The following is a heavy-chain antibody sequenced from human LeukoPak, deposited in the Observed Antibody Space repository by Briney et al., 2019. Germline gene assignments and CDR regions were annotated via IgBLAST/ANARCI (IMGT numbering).Heavy chain of an antibody. CDR2: IIPILGIA. J-gene: IGHJ6*03. V-gene: IGHV1-69*02. CDR3: ARGIAVAGTNYYYYMDV. D-gene: IGHD6-19*01. CDR1: GGTFSSYT. Sequence: SVKVSCKASGGTFSSYTISWVRQAPGQGLEWMGRIIPILGIANYAQKFQGRVTITADKSTSTAYMELSSLRSEDTAVYYCARGIAVAGTNYYYYMDVWRKGTTVTVSS.